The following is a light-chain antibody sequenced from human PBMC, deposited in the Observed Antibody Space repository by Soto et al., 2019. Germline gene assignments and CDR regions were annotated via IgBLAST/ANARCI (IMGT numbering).Light chain of an antibody. V-gene: IGKV3-20*01. J-gene: IGKJ3*01. CDR2: GAS. CDR3: QQYGSSPPAFT. Sequence: EIVLTQSPGTLSLSPGERATLSCRASQSVSSSYLAWYQQKPGQAPRLLIYGASSRATGIPVRFRSSGSGTDFPLTISRLEPEDFAVYYCQQYGSSPPAFTFGPGTKVDIK. CDR1: QSVSSSY.